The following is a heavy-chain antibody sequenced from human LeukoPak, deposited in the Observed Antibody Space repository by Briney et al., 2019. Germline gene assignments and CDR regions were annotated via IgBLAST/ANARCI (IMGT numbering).Heavy chain of an antibody. CDR2: IGSSGSTV. CDR3: ARDTLEYSNSPDALDI. CDR1: GFTFSAYE. J-gene: IGHJ3*02. Sequence: GGSLRLSCAASGFTFSAYEMNWGRQAPGKGLEWVSYIGSSGSTVYYADSVKGRFTISRDNAKNSLYMQMESLRDEDTAIYYCARDTLEYSNSPDALDIWGQGTMVAVSS. D-gene: IGHD4-23*01. V-gene: IGHV3-48*03.